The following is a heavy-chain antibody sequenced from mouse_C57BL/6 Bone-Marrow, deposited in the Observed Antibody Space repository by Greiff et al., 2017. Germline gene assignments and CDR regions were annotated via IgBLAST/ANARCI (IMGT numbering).Heavy chain of an antibody. J-gene: IGHJ2*01. CDR3: TRDYLYDFDY. Sequence: EVQLQQSGTVLARPGASVKMSCKTSGYTFTSYWMHWVKQRPGQGLEWIGAIYPGNSDTSYNQKFKGKAKLTAVTSASTAYLDLSSLTNEAAAFYYCTRDYLYDFDYWGQGTTLTVSS. CDR2: IYPGNSDT. CDR1: GYTFTSYW. V-gene: IGHV1-5*01. D-gene: IGHD2-4*01.